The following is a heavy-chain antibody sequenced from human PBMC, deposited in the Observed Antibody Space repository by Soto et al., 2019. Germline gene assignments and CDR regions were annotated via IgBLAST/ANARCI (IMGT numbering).Heavy chain of an antibody. CDR3: ARAVVVAAANYGMDV. J-gene: IGHJ6*02. D-gene: IGHD2-15*01. V-gene: IGHV1-2*04. CDR2: INPNSGGT. Sequence: SVKDSCNASGYTFTGYYMHWVRQAPVQGLEWMGWINPNSGGTNYAQKFQGWVTMTRDTSISTAYMELSRLRSDDTAVYYCARAVVVAAANYGMDVWGQGTTVTVSS. CDR1: GYTFTGYY.